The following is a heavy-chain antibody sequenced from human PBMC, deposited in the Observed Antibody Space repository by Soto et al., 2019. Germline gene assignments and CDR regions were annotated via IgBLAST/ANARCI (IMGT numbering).Heavy chain of an antibody. CDR2: IIPIFGTA. D-gene: IGHD3-16*01. V-gene: IGHV1-69*13. CDR1: RDTFRSCA. Sequence: ASLNASCHASRDTFRSCAVRSVRQAPGQGLEWMGGIIPIFGTANYAQKFQGRVTITADESTSTAYMELSSLRSEDTAVYYCARELGGGYYFDYWGQGTLVTVSS. CDR3: ARELGGGYYFDY. J-gene: IGHJ4*01.